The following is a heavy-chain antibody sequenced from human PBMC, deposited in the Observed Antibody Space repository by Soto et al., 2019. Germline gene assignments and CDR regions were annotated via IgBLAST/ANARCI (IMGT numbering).Heavy chain of an antibody. CDR2: ISYDGSNK. CDR3: AKEGPDPTGQSYFDY. Sequence: PGGSLRLSCAASGFTFSSYGMHWVRQAPGKGLEWVAVISYDGSNKYYADSVKGRFTISRDNSKNTLYLQMNSLRAEDTAVYYCAKEGPDPTGQSYFDYWGQGTLVTVSS. J-gene: IGHJ4*02. V-gene: IGHV3-30*18. CDR1: GFTFSSYG.